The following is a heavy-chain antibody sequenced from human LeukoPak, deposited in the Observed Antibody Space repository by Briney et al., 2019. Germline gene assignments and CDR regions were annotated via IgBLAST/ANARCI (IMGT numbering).Heavy chain of an antibody. D-gene: IGHD3/OR15-3a*01. V-gene: IGHV1-2*02. CDR3: ASAPPGPFRLVMWY. Sequence: ASVKVSCKASGHTFTGYYMNWVRQAPGQGLEWMGWINPNSGGTNYAQKFQGRVTMTRDTSISTAYMELSRLRSDDAAVYYCASAPPGPFRLVMWYWGQGTLVTVSS. CDR1: GHTFTGYY. J-gene: IGHJ4*02. CDR2: INPNSGGT.